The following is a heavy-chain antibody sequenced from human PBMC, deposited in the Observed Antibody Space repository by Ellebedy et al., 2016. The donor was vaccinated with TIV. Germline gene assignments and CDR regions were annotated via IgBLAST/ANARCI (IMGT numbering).Heavy chain of an antibody. CDR1: GYTFTSYD. J-gene: IGHJ4*02. CDR3: ARDPSTVNGDPDY. V-gene: IGHV1-8*01. D-gene: IGHD4-17*01. Sequence: AASVKVSCKASGYTFTSYDINWVRQATGQGLEWMGWMNPNSGNTGYAQKFQGRVTMTRNTSISTAYMELRSLRSDDTAVYYCARDPSTVNGDPDYWGQGTLVTVSS. CDR2: MNPNSGNT.